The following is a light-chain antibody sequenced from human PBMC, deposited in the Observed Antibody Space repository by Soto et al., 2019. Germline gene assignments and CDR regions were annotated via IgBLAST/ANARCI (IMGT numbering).Light chain of an antibody. V-gene: IGKV3-20*01. CDR3: QHYGRSPPSWT. Sequence: ETVLTQSPGTLSLSPGERATLFCRASRSVSSSYLAWYQQKPGQAPRLLIYGASSRATGIPDRFSGSGSGTDCTLTISRLEPEDFAVYYCQHYGRSPPSWTFGQGTKVEIK. J-gene: IGKJ1*01. CDR1: RSVSSSY. CDR2: GAS.